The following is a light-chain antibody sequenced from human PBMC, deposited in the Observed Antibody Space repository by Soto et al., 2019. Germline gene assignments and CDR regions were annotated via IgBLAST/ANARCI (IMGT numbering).Light chain of an antibody. Sequence: DIQLTQSPSFLSASVGDRVTITCQASQDISNYLNWYQQKPGKAPKLLIYDASNLETGVPSRFSGSGSGTDFTFTISSLQPEDIATYYCQQYDNLPLTFGGGTKGDIK. J-gene: IGKJ4*01. V-gene: IGKV1-33*01. CDR2: DAS. CDR1: QDISNY. CDR3: QQYDNLPLT.